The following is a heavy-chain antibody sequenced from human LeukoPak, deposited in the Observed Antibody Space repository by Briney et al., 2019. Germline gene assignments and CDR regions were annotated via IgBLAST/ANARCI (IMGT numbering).Heavy chain of an antibody. D-gene: IGHD1-14*01. CDR2: ITSSGSTI. CDR1: GFTFSSYE. J-gene: IGHJ4*02. CDR3: ARVTFNYFDY. Sequence: GGSLRLSCAASGFTFSSYEMNWGRQAPGKGLEWVSYITSSGSTIHYADSVKGRFTISRDNAKNSLYLQMNSLRAEDTAVYYCARVTFNYFDYWGQGTLVTVSS. V-gene: IGHV3-48*03.